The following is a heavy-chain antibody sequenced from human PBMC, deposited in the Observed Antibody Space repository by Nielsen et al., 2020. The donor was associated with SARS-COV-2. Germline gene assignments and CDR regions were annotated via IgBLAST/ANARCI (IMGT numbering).Heavy chain of an antibody. CDR3: ARGGTSGSLDY. J-gene: IGHJ4*02. Sequence: GVLKISCAASGFTFSNYWMNWVRQAPGKGLVWVTHIHSDVRTTSYTDSVKGRFTISRDNAKNTLYLQMNSLRAEDTAVYYCARGGTSGSLDYWGQGTLVTVSS. V-gene: IGHV3-74*01. CDR1: GFTFSNYW. D-gene: IGHD3-10*01. CDR2: IHSDVRTT.